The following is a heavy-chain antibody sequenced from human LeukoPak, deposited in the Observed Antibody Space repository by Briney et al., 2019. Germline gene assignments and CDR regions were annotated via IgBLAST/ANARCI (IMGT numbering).Heavy chain of an antibody. CDR1: GFTFSSYE. CDR2: ISSSGSTI. V-gene: IGHV3-48*03. D-gene: IGHD3-10*02. J-gene: IGHJ6*04. Sequence: GGSLRLSCAASGFTFSSYEMNWVRQAPGKGLEWASYISSSGSTIYYADSVKGRFTISRDNAKNSLYLQMNSLRAEDTAVYYCAELGINMIGGVWGKGTTVTISS. CDR3: AELGINMIGGV.